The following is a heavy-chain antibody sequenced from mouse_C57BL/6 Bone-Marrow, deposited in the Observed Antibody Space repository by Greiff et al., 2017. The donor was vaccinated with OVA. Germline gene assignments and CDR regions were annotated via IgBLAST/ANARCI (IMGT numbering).Heavy chain of an antibody. CDR3: ARVKDG. J-gene: IGHJ4*01. V-gene: IGHV1-54*01. CDR1: GYAFTNYL. CDR2: LNPGSGGT. Sequence: QVQLKQSGAELVRPGTSVKVSCKASGYAFTNYLIEWVKQRPGQGLEWIGVLNPGSGGTNYNEKFKGKATLTADKSSSTDYMQLSSLTSEDSAVYFCARVKDGWGQGTSVTVSS. D-gene: IGHD2-3*01.